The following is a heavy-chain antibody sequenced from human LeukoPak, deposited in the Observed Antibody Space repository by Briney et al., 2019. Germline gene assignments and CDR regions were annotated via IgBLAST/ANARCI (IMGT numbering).Heavy chain of an antibody. CDR1: GGSISSYY. J-gene: IGHJ4*02. Sequence: PSETLSLTCTVSGGSISSYYWSWIRQPPGKGLEWIGYIYYSGSTNYNPSLKSRVTISVDTSKNQFSLKLSSVTAADTAVYYCARRSSSYYYDSSGYYTYYFDYWGQGTLVTVSS. V-gene: IGHV4-59*08. CDR3: ARRSSSYYYDSSGYYTYYFDY. D-gene: IGHD3-22*01. CDR2: IYYSGST.